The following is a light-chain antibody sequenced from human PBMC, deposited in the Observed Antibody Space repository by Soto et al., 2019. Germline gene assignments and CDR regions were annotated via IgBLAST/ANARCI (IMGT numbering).Light chain of an antibody. J-gene: IGLJ1*01. Sequence: QSVLTQPASVSGSPGQSITISCTGTSSDVGTYNYVSWYQHHPGKAPKLIIYEVSNRPSGVSNRFSGSKSCSTASLTISGLQAEDEADYHCTSYTRDTALVFGTGTKLTVL. CDR1: SSDVGTYNY. CDR3: TSYTRDTALV. CDR2: EVS. V-gene: IGLV2-14*01.